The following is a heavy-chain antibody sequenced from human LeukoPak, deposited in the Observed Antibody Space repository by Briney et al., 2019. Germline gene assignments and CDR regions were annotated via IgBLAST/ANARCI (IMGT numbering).Heavy chain of an antibody. D-gene: IGHD3-3*01. CDR2: IYYSGST. CDR3: VLANTIFGVGPGY. J-gene: IGHJ4*02. CDR1: GGSISSSSYY. V-gene: IGHV4-39*07. Sequence: SETLSLTCTVSGGSISSSSYYWGWIRQPPGKGLEWIGSIYYSGSTYYNPSLRSRVTTSVDTSKNQFSLKLSSVTAADTAVYYCVLANTIFGVGPGYWGQGTLVTVSS.